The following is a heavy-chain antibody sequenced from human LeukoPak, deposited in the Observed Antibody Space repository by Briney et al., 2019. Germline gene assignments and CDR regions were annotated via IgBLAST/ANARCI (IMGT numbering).Heavy chain of an antibody. CDR1: GYTFTSYG. CDR3: ARGEGGYCSSTSCYPDY. D-gene: IGHD2-2*01. Sequence: ASVKVSCKASGYTFTSYGISWMRQAPGQGLEWMGWISAYNGNTNYAQKLQGRVTMTTDTSTSTAYMELRSLRSDDTAVYYCARGEGGYCSSTSCYPDYWGQGTLVTVSS. CDR2: ISAYNGNT. V-gene: IGHV1-18*01. J-gene: IGHJ4*02.